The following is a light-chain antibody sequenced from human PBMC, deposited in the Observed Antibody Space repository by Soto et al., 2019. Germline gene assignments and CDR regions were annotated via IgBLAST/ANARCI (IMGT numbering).Light chain of an antibody. CDR3: QQYYDSPLT. CDR2: WAS. CDR1: QRVLYSSNNKNN. Sequence: DIVMTQSPDSLAVSLGERATINCKSSQRVLYSSNNKNNLTWYQQKPGQPPKLPISWASTRESGVPERFSGSGSGTDFTLTISSLQAEDVAVYYCQQYYDSPLTFGGGTKVEIK. V-gene: IGKV4-1*01. J-gene: IGKJ4*01.